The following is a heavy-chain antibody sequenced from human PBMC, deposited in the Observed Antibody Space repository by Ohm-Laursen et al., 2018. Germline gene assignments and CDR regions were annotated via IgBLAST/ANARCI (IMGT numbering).Heavy chain of an antibody. Sequence: TLSLTCTVSGGSISSGGYYWSWIRQHPGKGLEWIGNIYHSGSTYYNPSLKSLVTLSVDTSKNQFSLRLSSVTAADTAVYYCARGSDAFDIWGQGTMVTVSS. CDR3: ARGSDAFDI. V-gene: IGHV4-31*01. CDR1: GGSISSGGYY. CDR2: IYHSGST. J-gene: IGHJ3*02.